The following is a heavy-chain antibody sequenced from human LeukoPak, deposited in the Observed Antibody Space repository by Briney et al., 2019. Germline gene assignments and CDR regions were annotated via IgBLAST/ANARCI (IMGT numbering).Heavy chain of an antibody. V-gene: IGHV3-43*01. D-gene: IGHD5-18*01. Sequence: PGGSLRLSCAASGFTFDDYTMHWVRQAPGKGLEWVSLISWDGGSTYYADSVKGRFTISRDNSKNSLYLQMNSLRTEDTALYYCAKDSGGYTAMDTGVFDYWGQGTLVTVSS. CDR2: ISWDGGST. J-gene: IGHJ4*02. CDR1: GFTFDDYT. CDR3: AKDSGGYTAMDTGVFDY.